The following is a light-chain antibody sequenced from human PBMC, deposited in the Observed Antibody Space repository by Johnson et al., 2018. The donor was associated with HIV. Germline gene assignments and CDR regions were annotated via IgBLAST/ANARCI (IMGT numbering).Light chain of an antibody. V-gene: IGLV1-51*01. CDR3: GTWDISLSVGYV. Sequence: QSILTQPPSVSAAPGKKVTISCSGSSSNIGNNYVSWYQQLPGTAPKLLIYDNNKRPSGIPDRFSGSKSGTSATLGITGLQTGDEADYYCGTWDISLSVGYVFGTGTKVTVL. CDR1: SSNIGNNY. J-gene: IGLJ1*01. CDR2: DNN.